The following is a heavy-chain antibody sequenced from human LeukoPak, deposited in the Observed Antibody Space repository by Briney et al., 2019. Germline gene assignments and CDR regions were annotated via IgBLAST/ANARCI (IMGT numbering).Heavy chain of an antibody. Sequence: QSGGSLRLSCAASGFTFSSYGMHWVRQAPGKGLEWVAVISYDGSNKYYADSVKGRFTISRDNSKNTLYLQMNSLRAEDTAVYYCAKDFSSPEQWLGLDYWGQGTLVTVSS. V-gene: IGHV3-30*18. D-gene: IGHD6-19*01. CDR1: GFTFSSYG. J-gene: IGHJ4*02. CDR2: ISYDGSNK. CDR3: AKDFSSPEQWLGLDY.